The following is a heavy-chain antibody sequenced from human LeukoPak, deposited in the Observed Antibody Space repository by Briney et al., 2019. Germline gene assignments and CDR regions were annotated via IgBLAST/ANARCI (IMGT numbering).Heavy chain of an antibody. Sequence: PGGSLRLSCAASGFTFSSYEMNWVRQAPGKGLEWVSYISSSGSTIYYADSVKGRFTISRDNSKNTLYLQMNSLTDEDTAVYYCAKVRWDNSGWYYLDNWGQGTLVTVSS. CDR2: ISSSGSTI. J-gene: IGHJ4*02. CDR3: AKVRWDNSGWYYLDN. CDR1: GFTFSSYE. D-gene: IGHD6-19*01. V-gene: IGHV3-48*03.